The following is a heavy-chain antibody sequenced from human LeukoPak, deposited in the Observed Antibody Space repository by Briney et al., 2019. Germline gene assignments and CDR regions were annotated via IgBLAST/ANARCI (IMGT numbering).Heavy chain of an antibody. CDR2: ISSSSGTI. CDR1: GFTFGSYN. J-gene: IGHJ4*02. V-gene: IGHV3-48*01. Sequence: GGSLRLSCAASGFTFGSYNMNWVRQAPGKGLEWVSYISSSSGTIFYADSVQGRFTISRDNAKNSLYLQMDSLRAEDTAVYYCARTTYYYDSSGYYWFDYWGQGTLVTVSS. CDR3: ARTTYYYDSSGYYWFDY. D-gene: IGHD3-22*01.